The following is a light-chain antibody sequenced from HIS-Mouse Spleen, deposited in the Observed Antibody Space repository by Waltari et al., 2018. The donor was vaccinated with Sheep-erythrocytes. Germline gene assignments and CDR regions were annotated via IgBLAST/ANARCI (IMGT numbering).Light chain of an antibody. J-gene: IGLJ3*02. Sequence: QSALTQPPSASGSPGQSVPLPCTGTSSHVGGYNYLSWYQQHPGKAPKLMIYEVSKRPSGVPDRFSGSKSGNTASLTVSGLQAEDEADYYCSSYAGSNNWVFGGGTKLTVL. CDR1: SSHVGGYNY. CDR3: SSYAGSNNWV. CDR2: EVS. V-gene: IGLV2-8*01.